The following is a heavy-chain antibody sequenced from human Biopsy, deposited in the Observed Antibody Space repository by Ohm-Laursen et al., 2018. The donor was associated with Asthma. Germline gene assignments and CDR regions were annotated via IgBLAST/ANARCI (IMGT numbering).Heavy chain of an antibody. D-gene: IGHD2-2*01. J-gene: IGHJ4*02. CDR1: GGTFNTYV. Sequence: ASVKVSCKSLGGTFNTYVIGWVRQAPGQGLEWMGGINSVVGTTTYPQKFQDRVTITADDSTSTVYMELSSLRSEDTAVYYCARKAGSCISRTCYSLDFWDQGTLVTVSS. CDR3: ARKAGSCISRTCYSLDF. V-gene: IGHV1-69*13. CDR2: INSVVGTT.